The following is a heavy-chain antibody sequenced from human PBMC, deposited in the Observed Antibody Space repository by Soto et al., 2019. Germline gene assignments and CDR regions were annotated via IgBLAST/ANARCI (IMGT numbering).Heavy chain of an antibody. CDR1: GGSVSSGSYY. Sequence: PSETLSLTCTVSGGSVSSGSYYWSWIRQPPGKGLEWIGYIYYSGSTNYNPSLKSRVTISVDTSKNQFSLKLSSVTAADTAVYYCARDQEGIVATISRYYYYGMVVWGQGTTVTVSS. V-gene: IGHV4-61*01. CDR3: ARDQEGIVATISRYYYYGMVV. D-gene: IGHD5-12*01. CDR2: IYYSGST. J-gene: IGHJ6*02.